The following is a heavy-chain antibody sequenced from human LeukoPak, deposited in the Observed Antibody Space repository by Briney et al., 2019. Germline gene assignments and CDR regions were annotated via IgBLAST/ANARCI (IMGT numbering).Heavy chain of an antibody. CDR2: IYYIGST. J-gene: IGHJ5*02. D-gene: IGHD3-22*01. CDR1: GGSISSSSYY. CDR3: ARLSYYYDSSGYYYSNWFDP. Sequence: SETLSLTCTVSGGSISSSSYYWGWIRQPSGKGLEWLGSIYYIGSTYYNPSLKSRVIISVDTSKNQFSLKLSSVTAADTAVYYCARLSYYYDSSGYYYSNWFDPWGQGTLVTVSS. V-gene: IGHV4-39*01.